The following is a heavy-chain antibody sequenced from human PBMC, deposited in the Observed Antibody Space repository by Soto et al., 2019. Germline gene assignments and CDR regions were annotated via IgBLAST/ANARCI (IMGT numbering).Heavy chain of an antibody. V-gene: IGHV4-31*03. Sequence: QVQLQESGPRLVKPSQTLSLTCTVSGGSISSCGYYWRWIRQHPGKGLEWIGYIYYSGSTYYNPSLKSRVTISVDTSKDQFSLKLSSVPGVDTAEYYCARGAYGPGSYYDYWGQGTLVTVSS. CDR1: GGSISSCGYY. J-gene: IGHJ4*02. D-gene: IGHD3-10*01. CDR2: IYYSGST. CDR3: ARGAYGPGSYYDY.